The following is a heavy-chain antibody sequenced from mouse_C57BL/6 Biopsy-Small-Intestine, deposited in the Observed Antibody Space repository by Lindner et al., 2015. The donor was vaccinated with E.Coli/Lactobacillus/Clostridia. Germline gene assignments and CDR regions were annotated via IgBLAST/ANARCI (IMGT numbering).Heavy chain of an antibody. Sequence: SVKVSCKASGGTLNIYGITWVRQAPGQGLEWMGGIIPILDTANYAQQFEGRVTITADKSTSTIYMELSSLRSEDTAVYYCARVMGPTTRGPPDSWGRGTLVTVSS. D-gene: IGHD1-1*01. CDR2: IIPILDTA. CDR1: GGTLNIYG. CDR3: ARVMGPTTRGPPDS. J-gene: IGHJ4*01. V-gene: IGHV1-81*01.